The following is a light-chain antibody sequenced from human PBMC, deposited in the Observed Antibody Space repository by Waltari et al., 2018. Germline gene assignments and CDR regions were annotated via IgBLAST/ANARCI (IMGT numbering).Light chain of an antibody. V-gene: IGKV1-39*01. J-gene: IGKJ2*01. CDR3: QQSYMAPYI. Sequence: DIQMTQSPPSLSASVGDRVTITCRASQRISTYLNWYQQKPGKAPKLLIYAASTLQTGVPSRFRGSGSGTDFTLTITGLQREDFATYHSQQSYMAPYIFGQGTKLEI. CDR1: QRISTY. CDR2: AAS.